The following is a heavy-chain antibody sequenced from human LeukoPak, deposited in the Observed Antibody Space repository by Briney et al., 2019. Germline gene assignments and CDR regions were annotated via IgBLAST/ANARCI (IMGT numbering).Heavy chain of an antibody. J-gene: IGHJ6*02. Sequence: PGGSLRLSCAASGFTFSTYSMDWLRQAPGKGLEWVSSISSSSDYIYYADSVKGRFTISRDNAKNSLYLQMNSLRAEDTAMYYCATPPAMVNYYSGMDVWGQGTTVTVSS. CDR1: GFTFSTYS. CDR3: ATPPAMVNYYSGMDV. D-gene: IGHD5-18*01. V-gene: IGHV3-21*01. CDR2: ISSSSDYI.